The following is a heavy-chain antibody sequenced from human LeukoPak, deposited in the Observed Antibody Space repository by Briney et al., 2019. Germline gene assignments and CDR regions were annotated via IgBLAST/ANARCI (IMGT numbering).Heavy chain of an antibody. CDR1: EFTFSSYG. V-gene: IGHV3-30*02. J-gene: IGHJ4*02. CDR3: SKDRYSGLNPIDY. Sequence: GGSLRLSCAASEFTFSSYGMHWVRQAPGKGLEWVAVISNDGSYKFYADSVKGRFTISRDNSKSTLYLQMNSLRAEATAVYYCSKDRYSGLNPIDYCGQGPLTTVSA. D-gene: IGHD6-13*01. CDR2: ISNDGSYK.